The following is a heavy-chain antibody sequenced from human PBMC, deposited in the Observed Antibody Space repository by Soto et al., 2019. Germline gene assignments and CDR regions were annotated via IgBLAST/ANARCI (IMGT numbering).Heavy chain of an antibody. Sequence: QVQLQESGPGLVRPSETLSLTCTVSGGSVSSGIFYWNWVRQPPGKGLEWIGYFHNSGRTNYNPSINSAASISEGTSANQFSLSLNSVDAADTAVYYCARARFSASSSDDTFDIWGQGTMVTVFS. CDR2: FHNSGRT. J-gene: IGHJ3*02. D-gene: IGHD6-6*01. CDR1: GGSVSSGIFY. V-gene: IGHV4-61*01. CDR3: ARARFSASSSDDTFDI.